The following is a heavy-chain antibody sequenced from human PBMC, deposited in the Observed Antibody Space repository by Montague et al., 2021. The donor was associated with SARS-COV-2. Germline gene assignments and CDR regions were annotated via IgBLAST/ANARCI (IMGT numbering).Heavy chain of an antibody. V-gene: IGHV4-4*02. J-gene: IGHJ4*02. CDR3: ARTGYSSGWHSLDD. Sequence: SETLSLTCAVSGGSISSINWWCCVRHPPGKGLEWIGEIYHSGSTNYNPSLKSRVIILVDKSKNQFSLKLSSVTAADTAVYYCARTGYSSGWHSLDDWGQGTLVTVSS. D-gene: IGHD6-19*01. CDR1: GGSISSINW. CDR2: IYHSGST.